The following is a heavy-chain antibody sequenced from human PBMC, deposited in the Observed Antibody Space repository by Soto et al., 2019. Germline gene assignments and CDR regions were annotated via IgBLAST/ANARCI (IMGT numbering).Heavy chain of an antibody. CDR2: INPRAGST. V-gene: IGHV1-46*01. Sequence: GASVKVSCKASGYTFSNYYMQWVRQAPGQGLEWMGIINPRAGSTFYAQKFQGRVTMTRDTSTNTVYMELSSLRSEDTALYYCARGYCAKGICSNLDYWGQGTLVTVS. D-gene: IGHD2-8*01. CDR1: GYTFSNYY. CDR3: ARGYCAKGICSNLDY. J-gene: IGHJ4*02.